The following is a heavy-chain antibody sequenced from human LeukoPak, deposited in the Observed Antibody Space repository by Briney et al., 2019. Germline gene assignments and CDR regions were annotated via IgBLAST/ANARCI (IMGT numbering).Heavy chain of an antibody. CDR1: GYTFTGYY. Sequence: GASVKVSCKASGYTFTGYYMHWVRQAPGQGLEWMGWMNPNSGNTGYAQKFQGRVTMTRNTSISTAYMELSSLRSEDTAVYYCARGRVSPWGQGTLVTVSS. D-gene: IGHD5/OR15-5a*01. CDR2: MNPNSGNT. CDR3: ARGRVSP. V-gene: IGHV1-8*02. J-gene: IGHJ5*02.